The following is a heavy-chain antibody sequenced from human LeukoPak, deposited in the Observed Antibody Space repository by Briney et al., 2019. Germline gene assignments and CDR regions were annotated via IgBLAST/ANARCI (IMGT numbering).Heavy chain of an antibody. CDR1: GYTFTGYY. CDR3: ARDESGSYYFDY. Sequence: ASVKVSCKASGYTFTGYYMHWVRQAPGQGLEWMGWINPNSGGTNYAQKLQGWVTMTRDTSISTAYMELSRLRSEDTAVYYCARDESGSYYFDYWGQGTLVTVSS. V-gene: IGHV1-2*04. CDR2: INPNSGGT. D-gene: IGHD1-26*01. J-gene: IGHJ4*02.